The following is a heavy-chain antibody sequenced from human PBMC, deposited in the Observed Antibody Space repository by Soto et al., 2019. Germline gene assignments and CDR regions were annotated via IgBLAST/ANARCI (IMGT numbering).Heavy chain of an antibody. CDR1: GYTFTTYY. V-gene: IGHV1-46*01. CDR2: INPGRGSA. J-gene: IGHJ6*02. CDR3: ARVLYHFWNGYGMDG. Sequence: QEQLVQSGPELRKPGASVKVSCKASGYTFTTYYIHWVRQAPGQGLEWMGIINPGRGSASYTQKFQGRVIMTGDTSTSTAYMELNSLTSEDTAVYYCARVLYHFWNGYGMDGWGQGTLVSVSS. D-gene: IGHD3-3*01.